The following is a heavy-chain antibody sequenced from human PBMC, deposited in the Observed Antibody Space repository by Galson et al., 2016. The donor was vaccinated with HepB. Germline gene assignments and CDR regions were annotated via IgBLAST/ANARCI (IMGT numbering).Heavy chain of an antibody. V-gene: IGHV1-2*04. D-gene: IGHD3-3*01. Sequence: SVKVSCKASGYTFSDFYMHWVRQAPGQGLEWMGWINPKNGGTNYTQKFQGWVTMTRDMSISTFYMELSRLRHDDTAVYYCAREGPPRLTISGVTDLRHGIDVWGQGTTVTVSS. J-gene: IGHJ6*02. CDR1: GYTFSDFY. CDR3: AREGPPRLTISGVTDLRHGIDV. CDR2: INPKNGGT.